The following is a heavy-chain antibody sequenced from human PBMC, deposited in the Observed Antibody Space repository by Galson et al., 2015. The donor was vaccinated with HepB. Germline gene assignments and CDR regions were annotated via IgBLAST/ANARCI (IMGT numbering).Heavy chain of an antibody. CDR1: GASIGASY. Sequence: ETLSLTCNVSGASIGASYWTWIRQPPGKGLEWIGYIFYSGSTTYNPSLKSRVTISVDTSENQFSLRLSSVTAADTAVYYCARVRTVATLDYWGQGVLVTVSS. V-gene: IGHV4-59*01. J-gene: IGHJ4*02. CDR3: ARVRTVATLDY. CDR2: IFYSGST. D-gene: IGHD4-17*01.